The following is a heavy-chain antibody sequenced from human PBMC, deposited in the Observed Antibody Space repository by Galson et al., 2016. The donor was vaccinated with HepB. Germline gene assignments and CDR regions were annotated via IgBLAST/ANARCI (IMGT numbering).Heavy chain of an antibody. Sequence: CAISGDSVSSNIAAWVWIRQSPSRGLEWLGRTYYRDRWYYDFATSVKSRIIINADISKNQFSLHLTSVTLEDAALDYCAKAVLLGRGMDVWGQGTAVTVSS. CDR3: AKAVLLGRGMDV. D-gene: IGHD3-10*01. CDR2: TYYRDRWYY. V-gene: IGHV6-1*01. J-gene: IGHJ6*01. CDR1: GDSVSSNIAA.